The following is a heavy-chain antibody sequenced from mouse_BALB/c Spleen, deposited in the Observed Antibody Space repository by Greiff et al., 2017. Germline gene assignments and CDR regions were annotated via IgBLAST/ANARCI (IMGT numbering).Heavy chain of an antibody. CDR3: ARPYGSSYGFAY. J-gene: IGHJ3*01. CDR2: IYPGDGDT. V-gene: IGHV1-82*01. D-gene: IGHD1-1*01. Sequence: VQLQQSGPELVKPGASVKISCKASGYAFSSSWMNWVKQRPGQGLEWIGRIYPGDGDTNYNGKFKGKATLTADKSSSTAYMQLSSLTSVDSAVYFCARPYGSSYGFAYWGQGTLVTVSA. CDR1: GYAFSSSW.